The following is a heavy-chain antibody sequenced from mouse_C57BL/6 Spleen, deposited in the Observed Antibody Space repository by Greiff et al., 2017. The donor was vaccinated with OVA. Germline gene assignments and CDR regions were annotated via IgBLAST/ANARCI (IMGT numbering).Heavy chain of an antibody. V-gene: IGHV1-64*01. Sequence: QVQLKQPGAELVKPGASVKLSCKASGYTFTSYWMHWVKQRPGQGLEWIGMIHPNSGSTNYNEKFKSKATLTVDKSSSTAYMQLSSLTSEDSAVDYWAREGVYDGPARGVFFDYWGQGTTLTVSS. D-gene: IGHD2-3*01. CDR2: IHPNSGST. J-gene: IGHJ2*01. CDR3: AREGVYDGPARGVFFDY. CDR1: GYTFTSYW.